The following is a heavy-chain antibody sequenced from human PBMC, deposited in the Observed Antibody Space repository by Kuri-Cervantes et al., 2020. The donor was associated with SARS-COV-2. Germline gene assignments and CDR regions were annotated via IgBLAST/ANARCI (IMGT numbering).Heavy chain of an antibody. CDR1: GGSISSGSYY. CDR3: ARGRADI. V-gene: IGHV4-61*02. J-gene: IGHJ3*02. Sequence: SETLSLTCTVSGGSISSGSYYWSWIRQPAGKGLEWIGRIYTSGSTNYNPSLKSRVTISVDTSKNQFSLKLSSVTAADTAVYYCARGRADIRGQGTMVTVSS. CDR2: IYTSGST.